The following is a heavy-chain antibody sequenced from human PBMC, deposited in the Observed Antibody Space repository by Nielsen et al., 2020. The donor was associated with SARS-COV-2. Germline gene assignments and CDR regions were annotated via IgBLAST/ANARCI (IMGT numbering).Heavy chain of an antibody. CDR3: ARGNYDSSGYYFYFDY. Sequence: GGSLRLSCAASGFNFSSYDIFWVRQATGKGLEWVATIDTAGDTYYPGSVKGRFTISRENAKNSLYLQMNSLRAGDTAVYYCARGNYDSSGYYFYFDYWGQGTLVTVSS. CDR1: GFNFSSYD. D-gene: IGHD3-22*01. CDR2: IDTAGDT. J-gene: IGHJ4*02. V-gene: IGHV3-13*04.